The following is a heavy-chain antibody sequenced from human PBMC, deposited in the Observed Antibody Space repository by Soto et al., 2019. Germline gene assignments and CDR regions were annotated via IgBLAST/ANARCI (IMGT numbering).Heavy chain of an antibody. J-gene: IGHJ4*02. CDR2: IYHSGST. CDR3: ARGEVVALGY. D-gene: IGHD2-15*01. CDR1: GGSISRGGYS. V-gene: IGHV4-30-2*01. Sequence: QLQLQESGSGLVKPSQTLSLTCAVSGGSISRGGYSWSWIRQPPGKGLEWIGYIYHSGSTYYNPSLKSRVTILVDRSKNQFSLKLSSGTAAATAVSYCARGEVVALGYWGQGTLVTVSS.